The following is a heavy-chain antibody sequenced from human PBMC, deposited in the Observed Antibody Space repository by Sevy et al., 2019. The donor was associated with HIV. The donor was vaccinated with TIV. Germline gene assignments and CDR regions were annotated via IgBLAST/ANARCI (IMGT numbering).Heavy chain of an antibody. CDR3: AQVQCSGGSCYYEADAFDI. CDR2: ISGSGGST. J-gene: IGHJ3*02. D-gene: IGHD2-15*01. CDR1: GFTFSSYA. Sequence: GGFLRLSCAASGFTFSSYAMSWVRQAPGKGLEWVSAISGSGGSTYYADSVKGRFTISRDNSKNTLYLQMNSLRAEDTAVYYCAQVQCSGGSCYYEADAFDIWGQGTMVTVSS. V-gene: IGHV3-23*01.